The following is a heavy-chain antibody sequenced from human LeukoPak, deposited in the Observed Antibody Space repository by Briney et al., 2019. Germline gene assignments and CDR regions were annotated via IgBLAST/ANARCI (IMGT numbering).Heavy chain of an antibody. J-gene: IGHJ4*02. CDR1: GFTFSDYY. V-gene: IGHV3-11*04. CDR3: ARGVPTGIDYFDY. CDR2: ISSSGRTI. Sequence: KTGGSLRLPFAASGFTFSDYYMSWIRQAPGKGLEWVSYISSSGRTINYADSVKGRFTISRDNAENSLYLQMNSLRAEDTAVYYCARGVPTGIDYFDYWGQGTLVTVSS. D-gene: IGHD1-1*01.